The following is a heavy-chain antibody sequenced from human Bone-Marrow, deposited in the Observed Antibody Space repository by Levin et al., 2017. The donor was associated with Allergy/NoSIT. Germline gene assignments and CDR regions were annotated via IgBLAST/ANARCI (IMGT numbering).Heavy chain of an antibody. CDR1: GLMVSDNY. D-gene: IGHD3-9*01. CDR3: ARTIYDVLTTYMDV. J-gene: IGHJ6*03. Sequence: QPGESLKISCAASGLMVSDNYMTWVRQAPGKGLEWVALVYRGGATYYADVVKGRFTISRDNSKNTMGLQMKDLRPEDTAVYYCARTIYDVLTTYMDVWGEGTAVTVSS. V-gene: IGHV3-66*02. CDR2: VYRGGAT.